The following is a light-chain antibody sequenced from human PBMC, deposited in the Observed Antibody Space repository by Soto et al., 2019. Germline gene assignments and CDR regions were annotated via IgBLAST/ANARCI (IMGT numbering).Light chain of an antibody. Sequence: IQVTQARSTLSESVGDSITLTFRASPNIGNRLAWYQQKPGKAPKVLIYDASSLESGVPSRFSGSGSGTDFILTISSLQPDDSATYYCQHYGGMWTFGQGTKVDIK. CDR3: QHYGGMWT. CDR1: PNIGNR. V-gene: IGKV1-5*01. J-gene: IGKJ1*01. CDR2: DAS.